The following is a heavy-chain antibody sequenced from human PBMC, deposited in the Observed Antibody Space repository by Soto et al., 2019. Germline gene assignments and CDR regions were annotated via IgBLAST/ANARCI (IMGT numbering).Heavy chain of an antibody. V-gene: IGHV2-70*04. CDR3: ARIGMATDIDY. CDR1: GFSLSTSGMR. D-gene: IGHD5-12*01. Sequence: SGPTLVNPTQTLTLTCTFSGFSLSTSGMRVSWIRQPPGKALEWLARIDWDDDKFYSTSLKTRLTISKDTSKNQVVLTMTNMDPVDXATYYCARIGMATDIDYWGQGTLVTVSS. J-gene: IGHJ4*02. CDR2: IDWDDDK.